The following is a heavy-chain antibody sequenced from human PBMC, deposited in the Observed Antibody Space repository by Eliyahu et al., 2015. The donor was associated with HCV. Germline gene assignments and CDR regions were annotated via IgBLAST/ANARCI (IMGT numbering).Heavy chain of an antibody. CDR2: IXYSGST. D-gene: IGHD3-10*01. CDR1: GDXISSYY. CDR3: ARDAQDGSGVDY. V-gene: IGHV4-59*01. Sequence: QVQLQESGPGLVKPSETLSLTCTVSGDXISSYYWSXIRQPPGKGLEWIXYIXYSGSTNYNPSLKSRVXISIDTSKNQFSLKLSSVTAADTAVYYCARDAQDGSGVDYWGQGTLVTVSS. J-gene: IGHJ4*02.